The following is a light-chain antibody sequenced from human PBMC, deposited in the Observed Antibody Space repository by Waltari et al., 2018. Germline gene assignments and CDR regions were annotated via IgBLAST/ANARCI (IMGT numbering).Light chain of an antibody. CDR2: GAY. Sequence: EIVLTQSPGTLSLSPGERATLSCRTSQRVSTTFLSWDQQKPGQAPRLLIYGAYNRATGIPDRFSGSGSGTDFTLTISSLEPEDFAVFYCQQYDASPPMYTFGQGTKLEIK. J-gene: IGKJ2*01. CDR1: QRVSTTF. V-gene: IGKV3-20*01. CDR3: QQYDASPPMYT.